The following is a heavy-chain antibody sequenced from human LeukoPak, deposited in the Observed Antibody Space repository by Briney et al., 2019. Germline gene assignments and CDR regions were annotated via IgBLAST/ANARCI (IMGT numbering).Heavy chain of an antibody. CDR1: GFTFSNYA. CDR3: ANRGGIVATSYYNHGLDV. Sequence: GGSLRLSCAASGFTFSNYAMSWVRQAPGKGLEWVSGISGNGGSTYYADSVKGRFTISRDKSKNTLYLQMNSLRSEDTAVYYCANRGGIVATSYYNHGLDVWGQGTTVTVSS. D-gene: IGHD5-12*01. J-gene: IGHJ6*02. CDR2: ISGNGGST. V-gene: IGHV3-23*01.